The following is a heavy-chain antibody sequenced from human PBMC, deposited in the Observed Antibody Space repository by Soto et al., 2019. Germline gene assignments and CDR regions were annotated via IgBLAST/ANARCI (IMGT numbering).Heavy chain of an antibody. V-gene: IGHV4-31*03. CDR3: ARNSVSRNVYNWFAP. D-gene: IGHD3-10*01. J-gene: IGHJ5*02. Sequence: QVQLQESGPGLVKPSQTLSLTCTVSGDSISSGGYYWTWIRQRPGKGLEWIGYIYYTGSTHYNPFLKCRVTISIDTSKNRFSLNLTYVTAADTAVYYCARNSVSRNVYNWFAPWGQGTLVSVSS. CDR2: IYYTGST. CDR1: GDSISSGGYY.